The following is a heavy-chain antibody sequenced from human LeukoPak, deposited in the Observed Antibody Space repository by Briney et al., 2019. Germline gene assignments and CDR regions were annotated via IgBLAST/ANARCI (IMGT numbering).Heavy chain of an antibody. D-gene: IGHD3-16*02. J-gene: IGHJ6*03. Sequence: LETLSLTCTVSGGSIGTYYWSWVRQSPGKGLEWIGYIYVTGNRYNPYLQSRVTISVDTSRNQFFLKMSSVTAADTAVYYCARHIGGGIEDMDVWGKGTKVTVSS. CDR1: GGSIGTYY. V-gene: IGHV4-59*08. CDR2: IYVTGN. CDR3: ARHIGGGIEDMDV.